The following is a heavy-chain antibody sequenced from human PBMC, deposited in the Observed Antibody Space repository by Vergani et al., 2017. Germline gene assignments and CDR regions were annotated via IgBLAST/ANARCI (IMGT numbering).Heavy chain of an antibody. Sequence: QVQLVESGGGLVKPGGSLRLSCAASGFTFSDYYMSWIRQAPGKGLEWVSYISSSSSYTNYADSVKGRFTISRDNAKNSLYLQMNSLRAEDTAVYYCARVYGGDYPAYYYYYYMDVWGKGTTVTVSS. CDR1: GFTFSDYY. V-gene: IGHV3-11*06. CDR2: ISSSSSYT. CDR3: ARVYGGDYPAYYYYYYMDV. D-gene: IGHD4-17*01. J-gene: IGHJ6*03.